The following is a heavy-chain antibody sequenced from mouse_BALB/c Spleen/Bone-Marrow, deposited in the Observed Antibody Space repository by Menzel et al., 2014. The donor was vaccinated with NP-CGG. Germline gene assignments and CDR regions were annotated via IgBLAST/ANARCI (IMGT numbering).Heavy chain of an antibody. CDR3: ARINSYDY. CDR1: GYTFTSYW. D-gene: IGHD2-12*01. J-gene: IGHJ2*01. V-gene: IGHV1S81*02. CDR2: IDPSTGRT. Sequence: VQLQQSGAELVKPGASVKLSCKASGYTFTSYWMHWVKQRPGQGLEWIGEIDPSTGRTDYNKKFKSQATLTVDKTASTPYIHLSSLTSEDSAVYYCARINSYDYWGHGTTLTVSS.